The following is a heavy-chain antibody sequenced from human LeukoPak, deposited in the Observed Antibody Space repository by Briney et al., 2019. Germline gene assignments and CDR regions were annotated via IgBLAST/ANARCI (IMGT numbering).Heavy chain of an antibody. Sequence: GASVKVSCKASGYTFTNYGINWVRQASGQGLEWMGWMNPNSGNTAYAQKFQGRLAMTKNTSMTTAYMELSSLRSEDTAVYYCARRLAAPNKGNWFDPWGQGTLVTVSS. CDR2: MNPNSGNT. V-gene: IGHV1-8*01. D-gene: IGHD6-13*01. CDR1: GYTFTNYG. CDR3: ARRLAAPNKGNWFDP. J-gene: IGHJ5*02.